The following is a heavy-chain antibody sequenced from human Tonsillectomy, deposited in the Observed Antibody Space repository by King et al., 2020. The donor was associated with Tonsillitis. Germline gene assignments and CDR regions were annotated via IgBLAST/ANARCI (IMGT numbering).Heavy chain of an antibody. CDR3: ARDPGSDAFDI. CDR1: GFTSSNYW. J-gene: IGHJ3*02. Sequence: VQLVESGGGLVQPGGSLRLSCAVSGFTSSNYWMSWGRQAPGGGLEWVANIKEEGSDKYYVDSVKGRFTISRDNAKNSLYLQMNSLRAEDTAVYYCARDPGSDAFDIWGQGTLVSVSS. CDR2: IKEEGSDK. V-gene: IGHV3-7*01. D-gene: IGHD1-26*01.